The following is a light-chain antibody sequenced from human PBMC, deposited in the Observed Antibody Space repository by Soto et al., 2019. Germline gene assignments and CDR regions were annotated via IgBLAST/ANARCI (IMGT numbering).Light chain of an antibody. CDR3: SSFTSSSSYV. J-gene: IGLJ1*01. CDR1: SSDIGGFIH. V-gene: IGLV2-14*01. Sequence: QSVLTQPASVSDSPGQSITISCIGTSSDIGGFIHVSWHQQHPGKAPKLIIYDVNNRPAGVSNRFSGSKTGNMASLIISGLQAEDEADYYCSSFTSSSSYVFGSGTKLTVL. CDR2: DVN.